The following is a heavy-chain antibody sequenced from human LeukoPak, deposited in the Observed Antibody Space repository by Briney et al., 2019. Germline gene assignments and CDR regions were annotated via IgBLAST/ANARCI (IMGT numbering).Heavy chain of an antibody. D-gene: IGHD2-2*01. Sequence: SETLSLTCAVYGGSFSGYYWSWIRQPPGKGLEWIGEINHSGSTNYNPSLKSRVTISVDTSKNQFSLKLSSVTAADTAVYYCARDRVVPAAIGSGIYYYYGMDVWGQGTTVTVSS. V-gene: IGHV4-34*01. CDR1: GGSFSGYY. J-gene: IGHJ6*02. CDR3: ARDRVVPAAIGSGIYYYYGMDV. CDR2: INHSGST.